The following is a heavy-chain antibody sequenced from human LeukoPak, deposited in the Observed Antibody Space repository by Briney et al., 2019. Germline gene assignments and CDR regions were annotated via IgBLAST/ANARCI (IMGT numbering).Heavy chain of an antibody. CDR3: VRDLTIVGVAQVHH. D-gene: IGHD1-26*01. CDR1: GFTFSNFW. V-gene: IGHV3-7*01. Sequence: GGSLRLSCTASGFTFSNFWMGWVRQAPGKGLEWVANIKQDETEKFYLGSVKGRFTISRDNAKNSLYLQMNSLRAEDTAVYYCVRDLTIVGVAQVHHWGQGTLVTVSS. J-gene: IGHJ5*02. CDR2: IKQDETEK.